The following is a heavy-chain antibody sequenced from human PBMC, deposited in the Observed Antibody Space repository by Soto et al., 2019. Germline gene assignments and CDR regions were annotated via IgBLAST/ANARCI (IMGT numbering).Heavy chain of an antibody. J-gene: IGHJ3*01. CDR2: INPNSGGT. V-gene: IGHV1-2*04. D-gene: IGHD2-2*01. CDR3: ARGAYCSSTSCYPYDAFDV. CDR1: GYTFTGYY. Sequence: ASVKVSCKASGYTFTGYYMHWVRQAPGQGLEWMGWINPNSGGTNYAQKFQGWVTMTRDTSISTAYMELSSLRSEDTAVYYCARGAYCSSTSCYPYDAFDVWGQGTMVTVSS.